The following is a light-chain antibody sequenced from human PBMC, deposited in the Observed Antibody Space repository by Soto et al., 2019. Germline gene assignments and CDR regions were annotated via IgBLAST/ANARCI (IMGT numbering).Light chain of an antibody. J-gene: IGKJ3*01. CDR3: QQYNSYLFT. V-gene: IGKV1-5*03. CDR2: KAS. CDR1: QNIGSW. Sequence: DIQMTQSPSTLSASVGDRVTITCRASQNIGSWLAWYQQKPGKAPNLLIYKASTLESGVPSRFRGSGSGTEFTLTLRSLEADDSANYYCQQYNSYLFTFGPGTKVDIK.